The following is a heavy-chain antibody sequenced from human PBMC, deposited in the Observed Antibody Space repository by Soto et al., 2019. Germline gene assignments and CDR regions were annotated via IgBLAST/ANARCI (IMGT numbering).Heavy chain of an antibody. CDR2: ISGSGGST. D-gene: IGHD3-22*01. CDR3: AKKGLHYDKGSDY. CDR1: GFTFSSYA. Sequence: EVQLLESGGGLVQPGGSLRLSCAASGFTFSSYAMSWVRQAPGKGLEWVSAISGSGGSTYYADSVKGRFTISRDNSRNTLYLQMNSLRAEDTAVYYCAKKGLHYDKGSDYWGQGTLVTVSS. J-gene: IGHJ4*02. V-gene: IGHV3-23*01.